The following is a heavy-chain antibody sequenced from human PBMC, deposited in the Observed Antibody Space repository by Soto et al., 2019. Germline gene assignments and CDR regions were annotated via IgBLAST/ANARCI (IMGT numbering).Heavy chain of an antibody. CDR3: AREGGYYDRSGYDPFDI. Sequence: PSETVSLTCTVSCGSISTYYWSCIRQPAGEGLEWIGYIYYSGSTNYNPSLKSRVTISVATSKNQCSLNLSSVTAADTAVYYCAREGGYYDRSGYDPFDIWGQGTMVTVSS. D-gene: IGHD3-22*01. CDR1: CGSISTYY. J-gene: IGHJ3*02. CDR2: IYYSGST. V-gene: IGHV4-59*01.